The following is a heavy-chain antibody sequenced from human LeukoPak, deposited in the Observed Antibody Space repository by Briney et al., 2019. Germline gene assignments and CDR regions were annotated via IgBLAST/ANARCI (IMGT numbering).Heavy chain of an antibody. Sequence: PGGSLRLSCAASGFTFSTYSMNWVRQAPGKGLEWVSSISSGSNYMYYAESVKGRFTISRDNARDSLYLQMNSLRAEDTAVFYCARDIAGISDYWGQGTLVTVSS. V-gene: IGHV3-21*01. CDR2: ISSGSNYM. J-gene: IGHJ4*02. CDR3: ARDIAGISDY. CDR1: GFTFSTYS. D-gene: IGHD6-13*01.